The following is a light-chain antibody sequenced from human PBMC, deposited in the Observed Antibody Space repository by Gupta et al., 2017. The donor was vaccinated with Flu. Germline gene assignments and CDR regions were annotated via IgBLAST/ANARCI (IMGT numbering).Light chain of an antibody. J-gene: IGLJ3*02. CDR1: SGSVSTSYS. CDR2: STS. V-gene: IGLV8-61*01. Sequence: QTVVTQEPSFSVSPGGTVTLTCGFSSGSVSTSYSPTWYQQTPGQAPRTLIYSTSTRSSGVPDRFSGSILGNKAALTITGAQADDESDYYCVLYMGSGVSLFGGGTKLTVL. CDR3: VLYMGSGVSL.